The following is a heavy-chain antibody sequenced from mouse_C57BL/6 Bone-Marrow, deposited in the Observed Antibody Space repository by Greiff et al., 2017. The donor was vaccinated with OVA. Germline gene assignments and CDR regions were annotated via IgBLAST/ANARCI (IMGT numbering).Heavy chain of an antibody. Sequence: VQLQQSGAELVKPGASVKISCKASGYTFTDYYINWVKQRPGQGLEWIGKIGPGSGSTYYNEKFKGKATLTADKSSSTAYMQLSSLTSEDSEVYFCAREGGYYGRGGYFDVWGTGTTVTVSS. CDR3: AREGGYYGRGGYFDV. J-gene: IGHJ1*03. CDR2: IGPGSGST. D-gene: IGHD1-1*01. V-gene: IGHV1-77*01. CDR1: GYTFTDYY.